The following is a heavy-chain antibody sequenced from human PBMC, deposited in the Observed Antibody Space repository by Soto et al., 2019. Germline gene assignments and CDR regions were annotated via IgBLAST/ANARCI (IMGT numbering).Heavy chain of an antibody. D-gene: IGHD1-7*01. J-gene: IGHJ4*02. CDR2: ISSNGGTT. CDR1: GFTFSSYD. CDR3: VRRVSGNYDY. V-gene: IGHV3-64*01. Sequence: EVQLAESGGGMVQPGGSLRPSCVASGFTFSSYDMHWVRQAPGKGLEYVSSISSNGGTTYYGNSVKGRFTISRDNSKNTLYPQLGSLRAEDMAVYYCVRRVSGNYDYWGQGTLVTVSS.